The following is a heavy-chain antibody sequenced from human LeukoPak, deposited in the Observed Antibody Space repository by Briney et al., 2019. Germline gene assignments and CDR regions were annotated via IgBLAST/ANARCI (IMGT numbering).Heavy chain of an antibody. V-gene: IGHV1-69*04. Sequence: ASVKVSCKASGGTFSSYTISLVRQAPGQGLEWMGRIIPILGIANYAQKFQGRVTITADKSTSTAYMELSSLRSEDTAVYYCARDGFKEGTVLLWFGDSSDALDIWGQGTMVTVSS. CDR3: ARDGFKEGTVLLWFGDSSDALDI. D-gene: IGHD3-10*01. CDR2: IIPILGIA. J-gene: IGHJ3*02. CDR1: GGTFSSYT.